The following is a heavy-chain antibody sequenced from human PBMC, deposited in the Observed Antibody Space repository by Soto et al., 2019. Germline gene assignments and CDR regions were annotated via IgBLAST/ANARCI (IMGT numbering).Heavy chain of an antibody. J-gene: IGHJ6*02. D-gene: IGHD3-10*01. Sequence: GGSLRLSCAASGFTFSGYAMRWVRHAPGKGLEWVSAISGSGGSTYYADSVKGRFTISRDNSKNTLYLQMNSLRAEDTAVYYCARTIWFGELKYGMDVWGQGTTVTVSS. CDR1: GFTFSGYA. V-gene: IGHV3-23*01. CDR2: ISGSGGST. CDR3: ARTIWFGELKYGMDV.